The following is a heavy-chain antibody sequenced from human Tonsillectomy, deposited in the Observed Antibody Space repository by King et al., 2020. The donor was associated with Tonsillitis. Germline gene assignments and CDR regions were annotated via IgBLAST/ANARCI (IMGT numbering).Heavy chain of an antibody. V-gene: IGHV3-23*04. Sequence: VQLVESGGGLVQPGGSLRLSCAASGFTFSSYAMSWVRQAPGKGLEWVSAISGSGGSIYYADSVKGRFTISRDDSKNTLYLQVNSLRAEDTAVYHCAKEYYDILTGYYALPFDYWGQGTLVTVSS. CDR2: ISGSGGSI. CDR3: AKEYYDILTGYYALPFDY. CDR1: GFTFSSYA. J-gene: IGHJ4*02. D-gene: IGHD3-9*01.